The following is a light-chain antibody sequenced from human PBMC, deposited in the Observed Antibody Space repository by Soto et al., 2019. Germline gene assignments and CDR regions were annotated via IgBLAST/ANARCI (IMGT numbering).Light chain of an antibody. J-gene: IGKJ1*01. CDR3: QQYETFSGT. Sequence: DIQMNKSGSTLSASLGDTVTVTCRASQSVSGWLAWYQQKPGEAPKLLIYDASALPRGVPSRFSGSGSGTKFTRTIASLQPDDFATYYCQQYETFSGTFGPGTKVDI. CDR1: QSVSGW. CDR2: DAS. V-gene: IGKV1-5*01.